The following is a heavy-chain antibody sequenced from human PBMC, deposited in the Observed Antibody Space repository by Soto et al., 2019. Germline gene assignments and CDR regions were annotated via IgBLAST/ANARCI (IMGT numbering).Heavy chain of an antibody. CDR1: GGTFSSYA. Sequence: QVQLVQSGAEVKKPGSSVKVSCKASGGTFSSYAISWVRQAPGQGLEWMGGIIPIFGTANYAQKFQGRVTITADKSTSTAYMERSSLRAEDTAVKYCASSLTGTAGRVYYYGMDVWGQGTTVTGSS. CDR3: ASSLTGTAGRVYYYGMDV. J-gene: IGHJ6*02. CDR2: IIPIFGTA. D-gene: IGHD1-7*01. V-gene: IGHV1-69*06.